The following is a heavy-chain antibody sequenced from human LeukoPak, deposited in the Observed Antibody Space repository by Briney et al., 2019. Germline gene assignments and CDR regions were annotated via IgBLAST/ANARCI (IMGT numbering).Heavy chain of an antibody. CDR3: VRVGFSDEGFDH. CDR1: GFTFSRYW. V-gene: IGHV3-7*01. Sequence: GGSLRLSCAGSGFTFSRYWMTWVRQAPGKGLEWMANIEPGGSQENYVDSAKGRFTISRDNAKESLFLQMNSLRDEDTAVYYCVRVGFSDEGFDHWGQGTLVTVSS. CDR2: IEPGGSQE. D-gene: IGHD2-21*01. J-gene: IGHJ4*02.